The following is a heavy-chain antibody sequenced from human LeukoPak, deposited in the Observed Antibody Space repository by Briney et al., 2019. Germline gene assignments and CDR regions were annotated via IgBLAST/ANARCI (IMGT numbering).Heavy chain of an antibody. CDR3: ARAILQGSGGDFWSGYYTGHYYYYMDV. CDR1: GYTFTGYY. CDR2: INPNSGGT. V-gene: IGHV1-2*02. Sequence: ASVKVSCKASGYTFTGYYMHWVRQAPGQGLEWMGWINPNSGGTNYAQKFQGRVTMTRDTSISTAYMELSRLRSDDTAVYYCARAILQGSGGDFWSGYYTGHYYYYMDVWGKGTTVTVSS. J-gene: IGHJ6*03. D-gene: IGHD3-3*01.